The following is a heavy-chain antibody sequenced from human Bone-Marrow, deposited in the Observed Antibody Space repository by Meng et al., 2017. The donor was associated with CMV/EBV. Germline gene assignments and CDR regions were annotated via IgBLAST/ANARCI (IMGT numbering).Heavy chain of an antibody. Sequence: GGSLRLSCADSGFTFSSYAMTWVRQTPGKGLEWVAVIYSGAGSTYYADSVKGRFTISRDKSKSTLYLRMNRLRAEETAVYDRVKGWGDSSSWYERGYFDYWGQGTLDTVSS. CDR1: GFTFSSYA. V-gene: IGHV3-23*03. D-gene: IGHD6-13*01. J-gene: IGHJ4*02. CDR3: VKGWGDSSSWYERGYFDY. CDR2: IYSGAGST.